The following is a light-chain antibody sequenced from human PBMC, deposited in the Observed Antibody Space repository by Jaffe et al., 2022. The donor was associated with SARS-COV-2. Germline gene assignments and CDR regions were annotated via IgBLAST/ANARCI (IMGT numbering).Light chain of an antibody. V-gene: IGLV3-25*03. CDR1: ALPKHY. J-gene: IGLJ3*02. CDR2: KDS. Sequence: SYELTQPPSVSVSPGQTARITCSGDALPKHYAYWYQQKPGQAPVLMISKDSERPSGIPERFSGSTSGTTVTLTISGVQAEDEADYYCQSADSSGSYRVFGGGTKLTVL. CDR3: QSADSSGSYRV.